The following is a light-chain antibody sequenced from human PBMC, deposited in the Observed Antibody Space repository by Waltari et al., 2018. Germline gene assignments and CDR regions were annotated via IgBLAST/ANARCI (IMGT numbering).Light chain of an antibody. CDR3: LQSYSSPYS. CDR2: KKA. Sequence: DIHLTQSPSSLSAPLRDTVTITCRASQRIRRGLAWSQQKPGKAPKILIYKKANLQDGGPSRFSGSGSGTDFTLTNSSLQPEDVATYYCLQSYSSPYSFGQGTKVEIK. J-gene: IGKJ2*03. CDR1: QRIRRG. V-gene: IGKV1-12*01.